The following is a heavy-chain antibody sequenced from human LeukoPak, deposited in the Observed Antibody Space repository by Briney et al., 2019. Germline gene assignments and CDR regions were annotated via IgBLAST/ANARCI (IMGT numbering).Heavy chain of an antibody. V-gene: IGHV3-48*01. J-gene: IGHJ4*02. CDR1: GFTFSSYS. Sequence: PGGSLRLSCAASGFTFSSYSMNWVRQAPGKGLEWVSYISSSSSTIYYADSVKGRFTISRDNAKNSLYLQMNSLRAEDTAVYYCARVGFDYVWGSYRYSDYRGQGTLVTVSS. CDR3: ARVGFDYVWGSYRYSDY. D-gene: IGHD3-16*02. CDR2: ISSSSSTI.